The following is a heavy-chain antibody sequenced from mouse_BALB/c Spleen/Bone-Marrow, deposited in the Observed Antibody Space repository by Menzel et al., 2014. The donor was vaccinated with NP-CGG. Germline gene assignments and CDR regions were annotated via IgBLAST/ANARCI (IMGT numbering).Heavy chain of an antibody. CDR3: AARLSHLAMDY. Sequence: VQLQQSGAELVKPGASLKLSCKASGYTFTNYWIHWVKQRPGQGLEWIGEINPSNGRTNYNEKLETKATLTVDKSSSTAYMQLSSLTSEDSAVNYCAARLSHLAMDYWGQGTSVTVSS. CDR2: INPSNGRT. CDR1: GYTFTNYW. J-gene: IGHJ4*01. D-gene: IGHD2-2*01. V-gene: IGHV1S81*02.